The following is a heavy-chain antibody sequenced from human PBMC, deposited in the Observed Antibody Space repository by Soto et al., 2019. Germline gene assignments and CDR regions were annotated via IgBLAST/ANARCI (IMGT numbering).Heavy chain of an antibody. CDR1: GFTFSDYY. Sequence: LRLSCAASGFTFSDYYMSWIRQAPGKGLEWVSYISSSGSTIYYVDSVKGRFTISRDNAKNSLYLQMKSLRAEDTAVYYCARAPYYDGSGYWAFDIWGQGTRVTVSS. J-gene: IGHJ3*02. D-gene: IGHD3-22*01. V-gene: IGHV3-11*01. CDR2: ISSSGSTI. CDR3: ARAPYYDGSGYWAFDI.